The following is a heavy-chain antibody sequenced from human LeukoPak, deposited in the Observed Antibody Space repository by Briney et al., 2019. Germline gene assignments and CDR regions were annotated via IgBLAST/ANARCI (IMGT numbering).Heavy chain of an antibody. CDR3: AREAHDFWSGYPYYYYMDV. CDR2: IIPILGIA. V-gene: IGHV1-69*04. Sequence: SVKVSCKASGGTFSSYTISWVRQAPGQGLEWMGRIIPILGIANYAQKFQGRVTITADKSTSTAYMELSSLRSEDTAVYYCAREAHDFWSGYPYYYYMDVWGKGTTVTVSS. CDR1: GGTFSSYT. D-gene: IGHD3-3*01. J-gene: IGHJ6*03.